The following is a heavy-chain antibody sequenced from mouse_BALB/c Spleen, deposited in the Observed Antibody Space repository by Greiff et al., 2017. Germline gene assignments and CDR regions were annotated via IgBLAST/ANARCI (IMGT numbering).Heavy chain of an antibody. D-gene: IGHD4-1*01. V-gene: IGHV5-9-4*01. CDR2: ISSGGSYT. J-gene: IGHJ3*01. Sequence: EVKVVESGGGLVKPGGSLKLSCAASGFTFSSYAMSWVRQSPEKRLEWVAEISSGGSYTYYPDTVTGRFTISRDNAKNTLYLEMSSLRSEDTAMYYCASGKFEFAYWGQGTLVTVSA. CDR1: GFTFSSYA. CDR3: ASGKFEFAY.